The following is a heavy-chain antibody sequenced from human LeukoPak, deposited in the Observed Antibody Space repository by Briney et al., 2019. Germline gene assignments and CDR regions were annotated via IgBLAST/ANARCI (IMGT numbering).Heavy chain of an antibody. Sequence: PGRSLRLSCAASGFTFDDYAMHWVRQAPGKGLEWVSGISWNSGSIGYADSVKGRFTISRDNAKNSLYLQMNSLRAEDTALYYCAKDINLDYYDSSGFDYWGQGTLVTVSS. J-gene: IGHJ4*02. CDR2: ISWNSGSI. V-gene: IGHV3-9*01. CDR1: GFTFDDYA. D-gene: IGHD3-22*01. CDR3: AKDINLDYYDSSGFDY.